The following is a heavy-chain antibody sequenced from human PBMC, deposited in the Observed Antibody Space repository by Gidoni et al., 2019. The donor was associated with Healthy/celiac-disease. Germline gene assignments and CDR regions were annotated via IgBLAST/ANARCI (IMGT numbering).Heavy chain of an antibody. V-gene: IGHV3-30-3*01. CDR2: ISYDGSNK. D-gene: IGHD3-22*01. CDR3: ARVYYDSSGSFYYGMDV. J-gene: IGHJ6*02. Sequence: QVQLVESGGGVVQPGRSLRTSCAASGFTFTSYAMHWVRQAPGKGLEWVAVISYDGSNKYYADSVKGRFTISRDNSKNTLYLQMNSLRAEDTAVYYCARVYYDSSGSFYYGMDVWGQGTTVTVSS. CDR1: GFTFTSYA.